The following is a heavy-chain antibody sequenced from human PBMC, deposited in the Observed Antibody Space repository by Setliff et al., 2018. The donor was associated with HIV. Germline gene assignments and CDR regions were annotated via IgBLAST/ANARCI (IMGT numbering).Heavy chain of an antibody. D-gene: IGHD1-7*01. Sequence: PSETLSLTCSVSGYSITNGYYWGWIRQPPGKGLEWVGSIYHDGSTYYNPSPRSRVTISVDTSKNQFSLKLSSVTAADTAVYYCARHHELTAHGLFDSWGQGTLVTVSS. CDR2: IYHDGST. CDR3: ARHHELTAHGLFDS. J-gene: IGHJ4*02. V-gene: IGHV4-38-2*02. CDR1: GYSITNGYY.